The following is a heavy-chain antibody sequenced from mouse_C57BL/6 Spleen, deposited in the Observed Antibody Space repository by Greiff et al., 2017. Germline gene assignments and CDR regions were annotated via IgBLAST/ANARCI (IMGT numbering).Heavy chain of an antibody. CDR3: ARSEEFTAVVATDDRDY. J-gene: IGHJ4*01. D-gene: IGHD1-1*01. Sequence: QVQLQQPGAELVKPGASVKLSCKASGYTFTSYWMHWVKQRPGQGLEWIGMIPPNSGSTNYNEKFKSKATLTVDKSSSTAYTQLSSVTSEDSAVYYCARSEEFTAVVATDDRDYWGQGTSLTVAS. CDR1: GYTFTSYW. V-gene: IGHV1-64*01. CDR2: IPPNSGST.